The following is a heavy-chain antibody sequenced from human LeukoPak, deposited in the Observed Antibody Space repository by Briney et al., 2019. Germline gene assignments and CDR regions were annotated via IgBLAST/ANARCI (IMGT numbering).Heavy chain of an antibody. V-gene: IGHV3-23*01. D-gene: IGHD6-13*01. Sequence: GGSLRLSCAASGFTFSSYAMSWVRQAPGKGLEWVSAISGSGGSTYYADSVKGRFTIPRDNSKNTLYLQMNSLRAEDTAVYYCAKARRGYSSSWSVDYWGQGTLVTVSS. CDR1: GFTFSSYA. CDR2: ISGSGGST. J-gene: IGHJ4*02. CDR3: AKARRGYSSSWSVDY.